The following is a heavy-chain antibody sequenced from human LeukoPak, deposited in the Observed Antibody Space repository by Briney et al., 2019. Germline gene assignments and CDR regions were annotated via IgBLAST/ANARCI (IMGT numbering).Heavy chain of an antibody. J-gene: IGHJ4*02. CDR2: ISSSSSYI. Sequence: GGSLRLSCAASGFTFSSYSMNWVRQGPGKGLEWVSSISSSSSYIYHADSVRGRFTISRDNAKNSLYLQMNSLRAEDTAVYYCARDLSGTYMVDYWGQGTLVTVSS. D-gene: IGHD1-26*01. CDR3: ARDLSGTYMVDY. V-gene: IGHV3-21*01. CDR1: GFTFSSYS.